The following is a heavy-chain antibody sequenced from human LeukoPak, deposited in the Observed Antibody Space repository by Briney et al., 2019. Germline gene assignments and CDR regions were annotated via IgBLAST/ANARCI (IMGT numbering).Heavy chain of an antibody. J-gene: IGHJ4*02. Sequence: SETLSLTCAVYGGSFSGYYWSWIRQPPGKGLEWIGEINHSGSTNYNPSLKSRVAISVDTSKNQFSLKLSSVTAADTAVYYCARQTAKNVDTARFDFWGQGTLVTVSS. CDR1: GGSFSGYY. D-gene: IGHD5-18*01. V-gene: IGHV4-34*01. CDR3: ARQTAKNVDTARFDF. CDR2: INHSGST.